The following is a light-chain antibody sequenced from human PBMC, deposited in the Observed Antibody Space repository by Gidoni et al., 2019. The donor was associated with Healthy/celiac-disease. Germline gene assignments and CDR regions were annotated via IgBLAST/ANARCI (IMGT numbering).Light chain of an antibody. Sequence: IVLTQSPGTLSLSPGERATLSCRASQSVSSSYLAGYQQKPGQAPRLLIYGASSRATGIPDRFSGSGSGTDFTLTISRLEPEDFAVYYCQQYGSSPVTFGQXTKVEIK. CDR1: QSVSSSY. V-gene: IGKV3-20*01. CDR2: GAS. CDR3: QQYGSSPVT. J-gene: IGKJ1*01.